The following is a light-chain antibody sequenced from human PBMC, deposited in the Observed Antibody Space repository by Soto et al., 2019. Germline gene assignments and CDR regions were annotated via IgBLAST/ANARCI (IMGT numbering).Light chain of an antibody. Sequence: QSALTQPAFVSGSPGQSITISCTGTSSDVGGYNFVSWYQQHPGKVPKLMIYDVTNRPSGVSNRFSGSKSGNTASLTISGPQAEDEADYYCSSSTSSSTLVFGTGTKVTVL. J-gene: IGLJ1*01. CDR1: SSDVGGYNF. V-gene: IGLV2-14*03. CDR2: DVT. CDR3: SSSTSSSTLV.